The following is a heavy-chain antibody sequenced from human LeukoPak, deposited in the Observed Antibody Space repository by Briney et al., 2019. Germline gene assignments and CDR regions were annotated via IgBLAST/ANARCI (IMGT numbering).Heavy chain of an antibody. CDR1: GFTFSGYY. J-gene: IGHJ4*02. CDR2: ISTGSSYT. D-gene: IGHD5-18*01. Sequence: GAPRLSCAAPGFTFSGYYMNWGRPAPGKGLEWVSYISTGSSYTNYEDSAKGRFTISRDNAKNSLYLQMNSLRAEDTAVYYCARVGYSYGYDYWGQGALVTVSS. V-gene: IGHV3-11*06. CDR3: ARVGYSYGYDY.